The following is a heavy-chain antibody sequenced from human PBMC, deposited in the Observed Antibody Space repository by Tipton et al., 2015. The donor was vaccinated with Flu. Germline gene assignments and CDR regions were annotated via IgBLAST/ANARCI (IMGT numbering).Heavy chain of an antibody. CDR3: ARGYNSGHHDY. V-gene: IGHV4-4*07. Sequence: LRLSCTVSGGSISSYYWSWIRQPAGKGLEWIGRIYTSGSTNYNPSLKSRVTMSVDTSKNQFSLKLSSVTAADTAVYYCARGYNSGHHDYWGQGTLVTVSS. J-gene: IGHJ4*02. D-gene: IGHD6-19*01. CDR2: IYTSGST. CDR1: GGSISSYY.